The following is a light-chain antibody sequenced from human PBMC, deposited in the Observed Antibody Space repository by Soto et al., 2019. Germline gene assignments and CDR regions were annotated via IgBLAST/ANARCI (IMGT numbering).Light chain of an antibody. CDR2: GAS. J-gene: IGKJ4*01. CDR1: QDVSSN. CDR3: QQFSSYPLT. Sequence: EMVVTQSPATLSVSPGERATLSCRASQDVSSNLAWYQQKPGQAPSLLIYGASTRATGTPARFSGSGSGTEFTLTISSLQSEDYAVYYCQQFSSYPLTFGGGTKVEIK. V-gene: IGKV3-15*01.